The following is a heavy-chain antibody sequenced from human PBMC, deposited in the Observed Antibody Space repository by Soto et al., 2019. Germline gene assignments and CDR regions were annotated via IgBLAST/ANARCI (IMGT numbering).Heavy chain of an antibody. J-gene: IGHJ4*02. CDR1: GFTFSSNW. CDR2: INTDGRTT. D-gene: IGHD3-16*01. CDR3: ARDTFGPNDS. Sequence: EVQLVESGGGLVKPGGSLRLSCAASGFTFSSNWMHWVRQAPGKGLVWVSRINTDGRTTTYADSVKGRFTISRDNAKDTLYLQMNSLRAEDTAVYYCARDTFGPNDSWGQGTLVTVSS. V-gene: IGHV3-74*01.